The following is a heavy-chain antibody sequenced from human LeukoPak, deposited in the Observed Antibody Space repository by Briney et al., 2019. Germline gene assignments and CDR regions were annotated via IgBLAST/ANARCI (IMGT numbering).Heavy chain of an antibody. CDR2: ISGSGGST. Sequence: GGSLRLSCAASGFTFSSYAMSWVRQAPGKGLEWVSAISGSGGSTYYADSVKGRFAISRDNSKNTLYLQMNSLRAEDTAVYYCAKDVVFGVVITGFDYWGQGTLVTVSS. J-gene: IGHJ4*02. D-gene: IGHD3-3*01. CDR1: GFTFSSYA. V-gene: IGHV3-23*01. CDR3: AKDVVFGVVITGFDY.